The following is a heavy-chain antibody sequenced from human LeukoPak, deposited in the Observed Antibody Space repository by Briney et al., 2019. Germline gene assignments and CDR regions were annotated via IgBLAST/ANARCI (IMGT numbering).Heavy chain of an antibody. J-gene: IGHJ6*03. CDR3: ARVRPGYYYYYMDV. CDR1: GGSFSGYY. V-gene: IGHV4-34*01. Sequence: PSGTLSLTCAVYGGSFSGYYWSWIRQPPGKGLEWIGEINHSGSTNYNPSLKSRVTISVDTSKNQFSLKLSSVTAADTAVYYCARVRPGYYYYYMDVWGKGTTVTVSS. CDR2: INHSGST.